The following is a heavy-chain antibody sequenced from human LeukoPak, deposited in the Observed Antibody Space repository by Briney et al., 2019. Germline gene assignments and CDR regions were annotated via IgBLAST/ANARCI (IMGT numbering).Heavy chain of an antibody. CDR1: GGSISSYY. J-gene: IGHJ4*02. D-gene: IGHD6-19*01. V-gene: IGHV4-59*01. CDR3: ARALAVAGIVE. Sequence: TTSETLSLTCTVSGGSISSYYWSWIRQPPGKGLEWIGYIYYSGSTNYNPSLKSRVTISVDTSKNQFPLKLSSVTAADTAVYYCARALAVAGIVEWGQGTLVTVSS. CDR2: IYYSGST.